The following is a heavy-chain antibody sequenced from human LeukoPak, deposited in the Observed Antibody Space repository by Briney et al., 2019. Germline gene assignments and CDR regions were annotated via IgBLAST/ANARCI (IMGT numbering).Heavy chain of an antibody. V-gene: IGHV1-69*06. J-gene: IGHJ4*02. D-gene: IGHD1-26*01. CDR2: IIPIFGTA. Sequence: SVKVSCKASGGTFSSYAISWVRQAPGQGLEWMGGIIPIFGTANYAQKFQGRVTITADKSTSTAYMELSSLRSEDTAVYYCARDPAGGSYFKRGYYFDYWGQGTLVTVSS. CDR3: ARDPAGGSYFKRGYYFDY. CDR1: GGTFSSYA.